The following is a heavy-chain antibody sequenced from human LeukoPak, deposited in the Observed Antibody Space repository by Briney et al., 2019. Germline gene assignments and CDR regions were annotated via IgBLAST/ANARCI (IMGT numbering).Heavy chain of an antibody. CDR3: ARLSTNHNRIAAAGNDY. Sequence: PGGSLRLSCAGSGFTLRNYFMSWVRQAPGKGLEWVANIKQDGSERNYVDSVKARFTISRDNAQNSLYLQMNTLRAEDTAVYYCARLSTNHNRIAAAGNDYWGQGTLVTVSS. CDR1: GFTLRNYF. D-gene: IGHD6-13*01. V-gene: IGHV3-7*01. CDR2: IKQDGSER. J-gene: IGHJ4*02.